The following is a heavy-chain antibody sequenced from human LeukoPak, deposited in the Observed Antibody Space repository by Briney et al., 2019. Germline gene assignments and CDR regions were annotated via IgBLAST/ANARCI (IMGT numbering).Heavy chain of an antibody. CDR2: ISYSGST. V-gene: IGHV4-59*01. Sequence: SSETLSLTCTVSGSSINVYYWSWIRQSPGKGLEWIAYISYSGSTNYNPSLKSRVTISVDTSKNQFSLRLSSMTAADTAVYYCARGLSSSWYWFDTWGQGTLVTVSS. J-gene: IGHJ5*02. D-gene: IGHD6-13*01. CDR3: ARGLSSSWYWFDT. CDR1: GSSINVYY.